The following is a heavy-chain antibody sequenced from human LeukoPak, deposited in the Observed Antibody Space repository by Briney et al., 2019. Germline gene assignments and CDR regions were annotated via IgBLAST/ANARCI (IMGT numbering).Heavy chain of an antibody. CDR3: AKDPSKVRGVPYYFDY. Sequence: GGSLRLSCAASGYSFSTYAMHWVRQAPGKGLEWVSGISWNSGSIGYADSVKGRFTISRDNAKNSLYLQMNSLRAEDTALYYCAKDPSKVRGVPYYFDYWGQGTLVTVSS. CDR1: GYSFSTYA. D-gene: IGHD3-10*01. J-gene: IGHJ4*02. CDR2: ISWNSGSI. V-gene: IGHV3-9*01.